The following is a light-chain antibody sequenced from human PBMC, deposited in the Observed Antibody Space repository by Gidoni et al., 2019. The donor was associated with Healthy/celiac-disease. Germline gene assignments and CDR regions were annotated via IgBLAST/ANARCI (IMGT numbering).Light chain of an antibody. CDR1: QSVNSD. V-gene: IGKV3-15*01. J-gene: IGKJ4*01. CDR3: QHYRNWPPT. Sequence: EIVLTQFPATLSVSPGERATISCRASQSVNSDLVWYQQKPGQSPRVLMYGASTRSIGIPARCSGSGSGTELTLTINSLQSEDFAVYYCQHYRNWPPTFXGXTKVEIK. CDR2: GAS.